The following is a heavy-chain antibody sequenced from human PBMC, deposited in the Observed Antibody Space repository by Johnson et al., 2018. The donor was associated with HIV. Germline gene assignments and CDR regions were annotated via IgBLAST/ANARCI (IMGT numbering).Heavy chain of an antibody. Sequence: QVHLVESGGGVVQPGRSLRLSCAASGFTFSSYGMHWVRQAPGKGLEWVAVIWYDGSNKYYADSVKGRFTISRDNSKNTLYLHMNSLRDEDTAVYYCAKGLNWGGDAFDIWGQGTMVTVSS. D-gene: IGHD7-27*01. CDR3: AKGLNWGGDAFDI. V-gene: IGHV3-33*06. CDR2: IWYDGSNK. CDR1: GFTFSSYG. J-gene: IGHJ3*02.